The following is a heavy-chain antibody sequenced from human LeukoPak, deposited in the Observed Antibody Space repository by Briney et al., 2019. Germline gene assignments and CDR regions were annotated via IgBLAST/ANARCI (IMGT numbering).Heavy chain of an antibody. Sequence: IPSETLSLTCTVSGGSISSGGYYWSWIRQHPGKGLEWIGYIYYSGSTYYNPSLKSRVTISVDTSKNQFSLKLSSVTAADTAVYYCARPAVTNYWYFDLWGRGTLVTVSS. V-gene: IGHV4-31*03. CDR2: IYYSGST. CDR1: GGSISSGGYY. J-gene: IGHJ2*01. CDR3: ARPAVTNYWYFDL. D-gene: IGHD4-17*01.